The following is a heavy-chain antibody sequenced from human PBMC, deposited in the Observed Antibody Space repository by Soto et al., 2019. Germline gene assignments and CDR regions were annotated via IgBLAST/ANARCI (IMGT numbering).Heavy chain of an antibody. CDR2: IYYSGST. Sequence: SETLSLTCTVSGGSISSGGYYWSWIRQHPGKGLEWIGYIYYSGSTYYNPSLKSRVTISVDTSKNQFSLKLYSVTAADTAMYYCATQVVPASSPISYLDNWGEGILVTVSS. J-gene: IGHJ4*02. V-gene: IGHV4-39*01. D-gene: IGHD2-21*02. CDR3: ATQVVPASSPISYLDN. CDR1: GGSISSGGYY.